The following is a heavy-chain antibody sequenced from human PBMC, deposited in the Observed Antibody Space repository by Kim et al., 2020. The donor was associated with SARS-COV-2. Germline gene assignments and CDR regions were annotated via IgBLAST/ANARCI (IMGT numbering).Heavy chain of an antibody. CDR2: T. V-gene: IGHV4-34*01. Sequence: TNYKPSLKSRVTISVDTSKNQFSLKLSSVTAADTAVYYCARGKTVKAFDIWGQGTMVTVSS. D-gene: IGHD4-17*01. CDR3: ARGKTVKAFDI. J-gene: IGHJ3*02.